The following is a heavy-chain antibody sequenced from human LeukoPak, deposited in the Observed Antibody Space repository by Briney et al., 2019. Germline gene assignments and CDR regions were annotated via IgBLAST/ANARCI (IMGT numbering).Heavy chain of an antibody. CDR3: ASGIVVVTPDGIDY. CDR1: GITFSSYS. Sequence: GGSLRLSCAASGITFSSYSMNWVRQAPGKGLEWVSSISSSSSYIYYADSVKGRFTISRDNAKNSLYLQMNSLRAEDTVVYYCASGIVVVTPDGIDYWGQGTLVTVSS. D-gene: IGHD3-22*01. J-gene: IGHJ4*02. CDR2: ISSSSSYI. V-gene: IGHV3-21*01.